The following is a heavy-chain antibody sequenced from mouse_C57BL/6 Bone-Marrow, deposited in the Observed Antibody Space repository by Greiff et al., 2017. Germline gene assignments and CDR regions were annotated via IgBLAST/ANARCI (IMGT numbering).Heavy chain of an antibody. Sequence: VQLQQSGAELVRPGASVKLSCTASGFNIKDDYMHWVKQRPEQGLEWIGWIDPENGDTEYASKFQGKATITADTSSNTAYLQLSSLTSADTAVYYCTTEYYYEVWGTGTTVTVSS. CDR1: GFNIKDDY. D-gene: IGHD2-10*02. CDR3: TTEYYYEV. CDR2: IDPENGDT. J-gene: IGHJ1*03. V-gene: IGHV14-4*01.